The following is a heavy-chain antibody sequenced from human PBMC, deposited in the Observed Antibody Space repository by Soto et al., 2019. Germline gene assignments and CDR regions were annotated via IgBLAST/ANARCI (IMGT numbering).Heavy chain of an antibody. D-gene: IGHD2-15*01. CDR3: AKDPEGLLDAFDI. Sequence: EVQLLESGGGLIQPGGSLRLSCAASGFTFRSNAMSWVRQAPGKGLEWVSSISGSGGSTFYADSVKGRVTISRDNSKITMYLQLNSLSAEAAAVYYYAKDPEGLLDAFDIWGQGTMVTVSS. CDR2: ISGSGGST. CDR1: GFTFRSNA. V-gene: IGHV3-23*01. J-gene: IGHJ3*02.